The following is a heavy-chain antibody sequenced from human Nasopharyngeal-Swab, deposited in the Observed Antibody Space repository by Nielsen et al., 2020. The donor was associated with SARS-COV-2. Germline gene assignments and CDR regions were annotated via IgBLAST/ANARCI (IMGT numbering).Heavy chain of an antibody. CDR3: ARDHQGSGSSEYGEHHYYYYMDV. Sequence: SLRLSCAASGFSFGTYAIHWVRQAPGRGLEWVAVLSYDGSTEEYADSAKGRFAISRDNSKATAYLLMSSLRSEDTAIYYCARDHQGSGSSEYGEHHYYYYMDVWGKGTTVTVSS. V-gene: IGHV3-30*09. CDR1: GFSFGTYA. CDR2: LSYDGSTE. D-gene: IGHD3-22*01. J-gene: IGHJ6*03.